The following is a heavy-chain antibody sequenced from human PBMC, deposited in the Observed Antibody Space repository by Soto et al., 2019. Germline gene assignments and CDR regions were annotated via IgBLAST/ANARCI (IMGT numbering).Heavy chain of an antibody. D-gene: IGHD1-1*01. V-gene: IGHV4-31*03. Sequence: SETLSLTCTFTVDSITSGGYYCSWIRQHPGKGLEWLGYIYGSGGSGSTLYNPSLKSRITLSVDTSKTQFSLNLSSVTVADTAVYFCARKQAGSFSGIEYWGQGTLVTVSS. CDR3: ARKQAGSFSGIEY. J-gene: IGHJ4*02. CDR1: VDSITSGGYY. CDR2: IYGSGGSGST.